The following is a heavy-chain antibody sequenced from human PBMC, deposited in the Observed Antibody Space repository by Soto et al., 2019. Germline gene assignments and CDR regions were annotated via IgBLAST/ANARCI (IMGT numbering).Heavy chain of an antibody. CDR3: AKADGEQWLIPHLDN. V-gene: IGHV3-23*01. CDR2: ISCYGGST. Sequence: EVQLLESGGGVVQPGGSLRLSCVASGFNFKKFAMAWVRQAPGEGLEWVSGISCYGGSTSYADSVKGRFSTARDDSKNTLSLQMNGLRVEDTAQYFCAKADGEQWLIPHLDNWGQGTLVTVS. J-gene: IGHJ4*02. D-gene: IGHD6-19*01. CDR1: GFNFKKFA.